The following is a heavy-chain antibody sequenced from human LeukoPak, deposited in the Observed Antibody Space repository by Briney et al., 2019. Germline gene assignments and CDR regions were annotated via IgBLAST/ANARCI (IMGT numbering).Heavy chain of an antibody. CDR2: INPNSGGT. Sequence: ASVKVSCKASGYTFTSYGISWVRQAPGQGLEWMGWINPNSGGTNYAQKFQGWVTMTRDTSISTAYMELSRLRSDDTAVYYCARAPGYYYGMDVWGQGTTVTVSS. CDR3: ARAPGYYYGMDV. J-gene: IGHJ6*02. CDR1: GYTFTSYG. V-gene: IGHV1-2*04.